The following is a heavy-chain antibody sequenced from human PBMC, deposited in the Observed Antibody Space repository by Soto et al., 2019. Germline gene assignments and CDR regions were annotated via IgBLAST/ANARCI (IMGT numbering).Heavy chain of an antibody. J-gene: IGHJ6*02. V-gene: IGHV1-18*01. CDR1: GYTFTSYV. CDR2: ISAYNGNT. D-gene: IGHD3-3*01. CDR3: ARDRDYDFWSGYYYYYYGMDV. Sequence: ASVKVSCKASGYTFTSYVISWVRQAPGQGLEWMGWISAYNGNTNYAQKLQGRVTMTTDTSTSTAYMELRSLRSDDTAVYYCARDRDYDFWSGYYYYYYGMDVWGQGTTVTVSS.